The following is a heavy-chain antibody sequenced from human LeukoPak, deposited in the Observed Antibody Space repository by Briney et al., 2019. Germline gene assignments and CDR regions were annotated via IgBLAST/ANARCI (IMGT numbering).Heavy chain of an antibody. CDR1: GFTFSSYS. CDR2: ISSSSSYI. Sequence: GGSLRLSCAASGFTFSSYSMNWVRQAPGKGLEWVSSISSSSSYIYYADSVKGRFTISRDNAKNSLYLQMNSLRAEDTAVYYCARELGIVVVPDAFDIWGQGTMVTVSS. CDR3: ARELGIVVVPDAFDI. V-gene: IGHV3-21*04. J-gene: IGHJ3*02. D-gene: IGHD2-2*03.